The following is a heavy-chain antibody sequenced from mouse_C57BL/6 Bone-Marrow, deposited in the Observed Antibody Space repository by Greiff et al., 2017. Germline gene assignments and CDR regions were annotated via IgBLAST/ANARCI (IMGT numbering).Heavy chain of an antibody. CDR3: TRSLIYYGTNY. J-gene: IGHJ2*01. Sequence: EVKLMESGAELVKPGASVKLSCTASGFNIKDYYIHWVKPRTEQGLEWIGRIDPEDGETKYAPKFQDKATITADTASNTAYLQLSSLTSEDTAVYYCTRSLIYYGTNYWGQGTTLTVSS. CDR2: IDPEDGET. D-gene: IGHD1-1*01. CDR1: GFNIKDYY. V-gene: IGHV14-2*01.